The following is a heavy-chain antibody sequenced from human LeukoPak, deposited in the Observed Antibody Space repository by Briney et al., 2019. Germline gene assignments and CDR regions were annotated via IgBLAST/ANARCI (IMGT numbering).Heavy chain of an antibody. V-gene: IGHV3-48*04. CDR2: ISSSSSTI. Sequence: PGGSLRLSCAASGFTFSSYSMNWVRQAPGKGLEWVSYISSSSSTIYYADSVKGRLTISRDNAKNSLYLQMNSLRAEDTAVYYCARVDGWELSYDDYWGQGTLVTVSS. J-gene: IGHJ4*02. CDR3: ARVDGWELSYDDY. CDR1: GFTFSSYS. D-gene: IGHD1-26*01.